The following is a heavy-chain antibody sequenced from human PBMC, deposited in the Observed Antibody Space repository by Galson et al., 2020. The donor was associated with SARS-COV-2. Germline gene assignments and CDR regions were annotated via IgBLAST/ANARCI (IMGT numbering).Heavy chain of an antibody. CDR1: GVSISSGEFC. J-gene: IGHJ5*02. V-gene: IGHV4-30-4*08. CDR3: ARARDGSYWYFWFDP. D-gene: IGHD6-19*01. Sequence: SETLSLTCEVSGVSISSGEFCWTWIRQTPGKGLEWIGYIDNRGNSYYNPSLKSPVTISVDPSKNQFSLKVTSVTAADTAVYYCARARDGSYWYFWFDPWGQGTQVTVSA. CDR2: IDNRGNS.